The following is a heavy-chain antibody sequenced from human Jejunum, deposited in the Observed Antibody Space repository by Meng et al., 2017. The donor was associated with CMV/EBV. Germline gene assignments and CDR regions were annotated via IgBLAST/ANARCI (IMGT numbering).Heavy chain of an antibody. V-gene: IGHV3-30*02. CDR1: GVSFSSVG. CDR2: TRYDGQKK. Sequence: GVSFSSVGMQWVRQAPGKGLEWVAFTRYDGQKKYYLDSVKGRFTSSKDNSKNTLDLQMSSLRPEDTGRYYCANFPSSAYYSEMDVWGQGTTVTVSS. CDR3: ANFPSSAYYSEMDV. J-gene: IGHJ6*02.